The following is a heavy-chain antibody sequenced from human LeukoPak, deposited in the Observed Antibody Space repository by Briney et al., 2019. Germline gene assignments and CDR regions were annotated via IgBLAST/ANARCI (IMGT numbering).Heavy chain of an antibody. D-gene: IGHD6-13*01. V-gene: IGHV1-69*13. J-gene: IGHJ5*02. Sequence: SVKVSCKASGGTFSSYAISWVRQAPGQGLEWMGGIIPIFGTANYAQKFQGRVTITADESTSTAYMELSSLRFEDTAVYYCARFNQQQLVRGWFDPWGQGTLVTVSS. CDR3: ARFNQQQLVRGWFDP. CDR2: IIPIFGTA. CDR1: GGTFSSYA.